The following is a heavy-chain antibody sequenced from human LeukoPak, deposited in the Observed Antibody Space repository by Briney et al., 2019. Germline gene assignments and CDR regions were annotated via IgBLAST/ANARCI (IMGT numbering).Heavy chain of an antibody. V-gene: IGHV3-23*01. CDR2: ISGSGAST. CDR3: AKGFLEWLLYYFDY. J-gene: IGHJ4*02. CDR1: GFTFNFYA. D-gene: IGHD3-3*01. Sequence: GGSLRLSCASSGFTFNFYAMSWVRHAPGRGRGWGSSISGSGASTYYAASVKGRFTISRDNSKNTLYLQMSSMRAEDTGVYYCAKGFLEWLLYYFDYWGQGTLVTVSS.